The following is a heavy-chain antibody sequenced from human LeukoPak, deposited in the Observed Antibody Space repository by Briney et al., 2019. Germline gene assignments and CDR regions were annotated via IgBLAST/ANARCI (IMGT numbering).Heavy chain of an antibody. J-gene: IGHJ4*02. Sequence: GGSLRLSCVGSGFTVSSSYMTWVRQAPGKGLEWVSHIYAAGNTHYADSVNGRFTISRDISKNTVYLQMNSLRAEDTAVYYCARDNGWLGTFDYWGQGTLVTVSS. CDR3: ARDNGWLGTFDY. D-gene: IGHD6-19*01. CDR2: IYAAGNT. CDR1: GFTVSSSY. V-gene: IGHV3-66*01.